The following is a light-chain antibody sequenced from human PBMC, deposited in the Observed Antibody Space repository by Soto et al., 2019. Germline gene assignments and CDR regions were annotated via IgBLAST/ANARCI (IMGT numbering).Light chain of an antibody. CDR2: DAS. J-gene: IGKJ1*01. V-gene: IGKV1-5*01. CDR1: QSISSW. Sequence: DIQMPQSPSTLSASVGDRVTITCRASQSISSWLAWYQQKPGKAPKLLIYDASSLESGVPSRFSGSGSGTDFTLTISSLQPDDFATYYCHQYNSYSRTFGQGTKVEIK. CDR3: HQYNSYSRT.